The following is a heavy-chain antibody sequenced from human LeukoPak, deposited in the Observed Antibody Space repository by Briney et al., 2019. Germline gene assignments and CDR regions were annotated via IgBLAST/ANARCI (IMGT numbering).Heavy chain of an antibody. V-gene: IGHV3-23*01. Sequence: GGSLRLSCAASGFTFTNYMMTWVRQAPGRGLEWVSTINASGGTTYYADSVKGRFTISRDNAKNSLSLQMNSLRVEDTAVYYCARTSSPYDYWGHGTLVTVSS. CDR1: GFTFTNYM. J-gene: IGHJ4*01. D-gene: IGHD1-7*01. CDR3: ARTSSPYDY. CDR2: INASGGTT.